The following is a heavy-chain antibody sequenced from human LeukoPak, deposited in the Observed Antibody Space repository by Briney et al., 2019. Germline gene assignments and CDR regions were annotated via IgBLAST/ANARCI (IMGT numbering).Heavy chain of an antibody. CDR3: ARVRCSGGSCYFDY. CDR2: IYYSGST. J-gene: IGHJ4*02. V-gene: IGHV4-61*08. CDR1: DGSITTDDYY. Sequence: SQTLSLTCTVSDGSITTDDYYWSWIRQPPGKGLEWIGYIYYSGSTNYNPSLKSRVTISVDTSKNQFSLKLSSVTAADTAVYYCARVRCSGGSCYFDYWGQGTLVTVSS. D-gene: IGHD2-15*01.